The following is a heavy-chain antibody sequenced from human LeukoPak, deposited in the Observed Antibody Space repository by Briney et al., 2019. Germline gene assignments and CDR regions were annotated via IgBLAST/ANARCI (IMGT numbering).Heavy chain of an antibody. D-gene: IGHD4-17*01. Sequence: SAPLSLPCTVSGGSIRGHWWTWVRQPPGRGLEWIGDSFYTGSINYIPSLKSRLTLSLDTSRTLFSLDLRSVTAADTAIYYCARRNTADASIDFWGQGTLVSASS. CDR2: SFYTGSI. CDR3: ARRNTADASIDF. CDR1: GGSIRGHW. V-gene: IGHV4-59*08. J-gene: IGHJ4*02.